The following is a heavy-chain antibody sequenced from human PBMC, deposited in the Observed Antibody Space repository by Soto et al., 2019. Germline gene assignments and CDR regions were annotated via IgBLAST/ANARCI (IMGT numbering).Heavy chain of an antibody. Sequence: PSETLSLTCAVSGGSISSGGYSWSWIRQPPGKGLEWIGYIYHSGSTYYNPSLKSRVTISVDRSKNQFSLKLSSVTAADTAVYYCARHADTSPNWFDPWGQGTLVTVSS. V-gene: IGHV4-30-2*01. J-gene: IGHJ5*02. D-gene: IGHD5-18*01. CDR2: IYHSGST. CDR1: GGSISSGGYS. CDR3: ARHADTSPNWFDP.